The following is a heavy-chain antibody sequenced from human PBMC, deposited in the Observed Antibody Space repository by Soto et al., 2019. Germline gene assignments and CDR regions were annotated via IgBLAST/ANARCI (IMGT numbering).Heavy chain of an antibody. D-gene: IGHD6-13*01. CDR2: IRSKAYGGTT. CDR3: TRTPYSSSWYKVGYIDV. J-gene: IGHJ6*04. CDR1: GFTFGDYA. Sequence: GGSLRLSCTASGFTFGDYAMSWVRQAPGKGLEWVGFIRSKAYGGTTEYAASVKGRFTISRDDSKSIAYLQMNSLKTEDAAVYYCTRTPYSSSWYKVGYIDVWGKGTTVTVSS. V-gene: IGHV3-49*04.